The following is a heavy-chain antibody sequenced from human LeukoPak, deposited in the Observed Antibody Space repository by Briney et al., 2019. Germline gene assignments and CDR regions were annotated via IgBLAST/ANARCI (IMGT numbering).Heavy chain of an antibody. Sequence: SQTLSLTCAICGDSVTSNSAAWNWIRQSPSRSLEWLGRTYYRSKWYNDYAVSVRSRISINPDTSKNQFSLQLNSVTPEDTAVYGSGTRASIDYWGQGTLVTVSS. J-gene: IGHJ4*02. CDR3: GTRASIDY. CDR2: TYYRSKWYN. CDR1: GDSVTSNSAA. V-gene: IGHV6-1*01. D-gene: IGHD1-7*01.